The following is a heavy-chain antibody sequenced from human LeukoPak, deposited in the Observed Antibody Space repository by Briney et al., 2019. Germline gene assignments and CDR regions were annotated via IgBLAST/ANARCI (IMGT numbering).Heavy chain of an antibody. CDR1: GGTFSHYA. V-gene: IGHV1-69*13. Sequence: ASVTVSCKASGGTFSHYAINWVRQAPGQGLEWMGEIIPMFGVPNYEQTFQGRVTLTADESTSTAYMELSSLRSEDTAVYYCVRGRVMRGTYYVAGQDALDVWGQGTMVTVSS. CDR2: IIPMFGVP. D-gene: IGHD3-16*01. CDR3: VRGRVMRGTYYVAGQDALDV. J-gene: IGHJ3*01.